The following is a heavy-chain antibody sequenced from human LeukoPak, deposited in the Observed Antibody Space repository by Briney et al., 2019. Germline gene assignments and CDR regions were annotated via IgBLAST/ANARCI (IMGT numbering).Heavy chain of an antibody. D-gene: IGHD2-15*01. CDR1: GFSFSSYH. Sequence: GGSLRLSCAASGFSFSSYHMNWVRQAPGKGLEWVSSITSSSSYIYYADSVKGRFTISRDNAKNSLFLQMNSLRAEDTAVYYCARVLRYCSGGNCYSGGLGYMDVWGKGTTVTISS. CDR3: ARVLRYCSGGNCYSGGLGYMDV. V-gene: IGHV3-21*04. J-gene: IGHJ6*03. CDR2: ITSSSSYI.